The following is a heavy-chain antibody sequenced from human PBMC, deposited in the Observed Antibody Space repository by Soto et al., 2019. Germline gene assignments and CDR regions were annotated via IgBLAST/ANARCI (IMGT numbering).Heavy chain of an antibody. CDR1: GGSISSSNW. CDR3: GRYPSSSWYDNGFDP. CDR2: IYHSGST. J-gene: IGHJ5*02. V-gene: IGHV4-4*02. Sequence: QVQLQESGPGLVKPSGTLSLTCAVSGGSISSSNWWSWVRQPPGKGLEWIGEIYHSGSTNDNPSLKSRVAIAVDKSKNQFSLKLSPVTAADTDVYYGGRYPSSSWYDNGFDPWGQGTLVTVAS. D-gene: IGHD6-13*01.